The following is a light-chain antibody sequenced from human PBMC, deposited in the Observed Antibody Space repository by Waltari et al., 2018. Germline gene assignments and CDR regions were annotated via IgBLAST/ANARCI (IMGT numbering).Light chain of an antibody. CDR3: QTGGHGTWV. J-gene: IGLJ3*02. V-gene: IGLV4-69*01. CDR1: SGHSSNV. CDR2: VNSDGSH. Sequence: QLVLTQSPPASASLLATVKLTCTLSSGHSSNVIAWHQQQPEKGPRYLMKVNSDGSHSKGDEIPDRFSGSSSGAERYLTISSLQSEDEADYYCQTGGHGTWVFGGGTKLTVL.